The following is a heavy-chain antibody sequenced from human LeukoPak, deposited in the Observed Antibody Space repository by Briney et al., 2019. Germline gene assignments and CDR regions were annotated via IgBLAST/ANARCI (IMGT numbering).Heavy chain of an antibody. D-gene: IGHD5-24*01. Sequence: ASVKVSCKASGYTFTGYYMHWVRQAPGQGLEWMGGIIPIFGTANYAQKFQGRVTITADKSTSTAYMELSSLRSEDTAVYYCARGLRWLQSSINWFDPWGQGTLVTVSS. CDR1: GYTFTGYY. CDR3: ARGLRWLQSSINWFDP. J-gene: IGHJ5*02. V-gene: IGHV1-69*06. CDR2: IIPIFGTA.